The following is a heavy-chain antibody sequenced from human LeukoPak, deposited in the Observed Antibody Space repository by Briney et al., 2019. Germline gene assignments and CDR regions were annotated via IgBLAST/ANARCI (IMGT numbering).Heavy chain of an antibody. Sequence: PGGSLRLSCAASGFIFSSYAMSWVRQAPGKGLEWVSYISSSGSTIYYADSVKGRFTMSRDNAKNSLYLQMNSLRAEDTAVYYCARDRKPVTGDYWGQGTLVTVSS. CDR2: ISSSGSTI. D-gene: IGHD2-21*02. CDR3: ARDRKPVTGDY. V-gene: IGHV3-48*03. CDR1: GFIFSSYA. J-gene: IGHJ4*02.